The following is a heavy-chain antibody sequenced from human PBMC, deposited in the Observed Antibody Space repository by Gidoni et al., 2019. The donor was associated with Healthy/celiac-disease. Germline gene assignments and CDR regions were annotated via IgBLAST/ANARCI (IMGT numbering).Heavy chain of an antibody. CDR3: ARGVRGVIIWI. CDR2: INHSGST. D-gene: IGHD3-10*02. V-gene: IGHV4-34*01. CDR1: GGSFSGYY. Sequence: QVQLQQWGAGLLTPSETLSLTFAVYGGSFSGYYWSWIRQPPGKGLEWIGEINHSGSTNYNPSLKSRVTISVDTSKNQFSLKLSSVTAAVTAVYYCARGVRGVIIWIWGQGTLVTVSS. J-gene: IGHJ4*02.